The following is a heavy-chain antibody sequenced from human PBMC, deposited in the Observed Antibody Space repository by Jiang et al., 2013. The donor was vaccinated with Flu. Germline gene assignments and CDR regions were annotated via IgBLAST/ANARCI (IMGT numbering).Heavy chain of an antibody. J-gene: IGHJ4*02. V-gene: IGHV3-33*01. Sequence: QPGRSLRLSCAASGFTFSSYGMHWVRQAPGKGLEWVAVIWYDGSNKYYADSVKGRFTISRDNSKNTLYLQMNSLRAEDTAVYYCARDPGYYDSSGAFDYWGQGTLVTVSS. D-gene: IGHD3-22*01. CDR2: IWYDGSNK. CDR1: GFTFSSYG. CDR3: ARDPGYYDSSGAFDY.